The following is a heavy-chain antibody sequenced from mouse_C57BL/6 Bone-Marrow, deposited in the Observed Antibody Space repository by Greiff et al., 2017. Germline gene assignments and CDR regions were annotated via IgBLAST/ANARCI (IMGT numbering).Heavy chain of an antibody. CDR2: IYPRSGNT. V-gene: IGHV1-81*01. CDR3: ARGGYYAVSYYFDY. Sequence: VQLQESGAELARPGASVKLSCKASGYTFTSYGISWVKQRTGQGLEWIGEIYPRSGNTYYNEKFKGKATLTADKSSSTAYMELRSLTSEDSAVYFCARGGYYAVSYYFDYWGQGTTLTVSS. D-gene: IGHD1-1*01. CDR1: GYTFTSYG. J-gene: IGHJ2*01.